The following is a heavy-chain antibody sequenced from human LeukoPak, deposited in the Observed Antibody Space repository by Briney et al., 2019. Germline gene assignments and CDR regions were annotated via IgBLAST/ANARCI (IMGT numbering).Heavy chain of an antibody. V-gene: IGHV3-30*02. CDR1: AFTFSSYG. D-gene: IGHD6-19*01. CDR2: IRNDGSNK. Sequence: GGSLRPSCAASAFTFSSYGMHWVRQAPGKGLEWVAFIRNDGSNKYHTDSVKGRFTISRDNSKNTLYLQMNSLRAEDTAVYFCARILSSAWGELGYWGQGTLVTVSS. CDR3: ARILSSAWGELGY. J-gene: IGHJ4*02.